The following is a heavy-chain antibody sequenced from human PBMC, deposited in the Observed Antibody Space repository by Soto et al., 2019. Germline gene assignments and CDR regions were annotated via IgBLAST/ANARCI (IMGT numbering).Heavy chain of an antibody. J-gene: IGHJ4*02. CDR2: IWYDGSKK. Sequence: QVQLVESGGGVVQPGRSLRLSCAASGFTFSSYGMHWVRQAPGKGLEWVAVIWYDGSKKYYADSVKGRFTISRDSYKSTVYLQLNSMRAEDTAVYYCARVKGGDGYYGGSLDYWGQGTLVTVSS. D-gene: IGHD3-10*01. V-gene: IGHV3-33*01. CDR3: ARVKGGDGYYGGSLDY. CDR1: GFTFSSYG.